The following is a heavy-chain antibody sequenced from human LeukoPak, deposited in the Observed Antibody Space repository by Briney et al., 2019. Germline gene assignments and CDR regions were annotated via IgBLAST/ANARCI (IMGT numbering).Heavy chain of an antibody. D-gene: IGHD3-22*01. V-gene: IGHV3-21*01. Sequence: PGGSLRLSCAASGFTFSSYSMNWVRQAPGKGLEWVSSISSSSSYIYYADSVKGRFTISRDNAKNSLYLQMNSLRAEDTAVYYCAREGDDDSSGYYYANAFDIWGQGTMVTVSS. J-gene: IGHJ3*02. CDR2: ISSSSSYI. CDR3: AREGDDDSSGYYYANAFDI. CDR1: GFTFSSYS.